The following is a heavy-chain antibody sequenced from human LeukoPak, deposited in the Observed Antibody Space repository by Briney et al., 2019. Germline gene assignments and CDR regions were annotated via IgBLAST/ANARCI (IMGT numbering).Heavy chain of an antibody. CDR3: ARLSYSITIFGVRYYMDV. CDR1: IGSISSSSYY. Sequence: SETLSLTCTVSIGSISSSSYYWGWIRQPPGKRLEWIGSIYYSGSTYYNPSLKSRVTISVDTSKNQFSLKLSSVTAADTAVYYCARLSYSITIFGVRYYMDVWGKGTTVTVSS. V-gene: IGHV4-39*07. CDR2: IYYSGST. D-gene: IGHD3-3*01. J-gene: IGHJ6*03.